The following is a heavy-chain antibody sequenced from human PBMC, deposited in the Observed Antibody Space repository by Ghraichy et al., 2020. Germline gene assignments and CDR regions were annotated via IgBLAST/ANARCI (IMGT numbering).Heavy chain of an antibody. V-gene: IGHV1-46*01. CDR3: AREGLPLTMVRENDAFDI. CDR1: GYTFTSYY. J-gene: IGHJ3*02. Sequence: ASVKVSCKASGYTFTSYYMHWVRQAPGQGLEWMGIINPSGGSTSYAQKFQGRVTMTRDTSTSTVYMELSSLRSEDTAVYYCAREGLPLTMVRENDAFDIWGQGTMVTVSS. CDR2: INPSGGST. D-gene: IGHD3-10*01.